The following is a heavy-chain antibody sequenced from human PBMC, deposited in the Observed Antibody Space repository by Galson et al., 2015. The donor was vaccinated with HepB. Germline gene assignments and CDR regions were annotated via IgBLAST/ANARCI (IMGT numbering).Heavy chain of an antibody. CDR1: GFTFSTDW. D-gene: IGHD3/OR15-3a*01. V-gene: IGHV3-7*03. CDR3: ARGYNGFWGS. J-gene: IGHJ5*02. Sequence: SLRLSCAVSGFTFSTDWMSWVRQAPGKGLEWVANITADGSVKSYVDSVKGRFTISTDNAKNSLYLQMNSLRAEDTAVYYCARGYNGFWGSWGQGTLVTVSS. CDR2: ITADGSVK.